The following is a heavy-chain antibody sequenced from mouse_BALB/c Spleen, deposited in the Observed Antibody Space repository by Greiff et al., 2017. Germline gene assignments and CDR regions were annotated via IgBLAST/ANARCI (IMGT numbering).Heavy chain of an antibody. D-gene: IGHD1-1*01. J-gene: IGHJ4*01. V-gene: IGHV3-1*02. Sequence: EVKVEESGPDLVKPSQSLSLTCTVTGYSITSGYSWHWIRQFPGNKLEWMGYIHYSGSTNYNPSLKSRISITRDTSKNQFFLQLNSVTTEDTATYYCARGGTTVVATRGYAMDYWGQGTSVTVSS. CDR1: GYSITSGYS. CDR3: ARGGTTVVATRGYAMDY. CDR2: IHYSGST.